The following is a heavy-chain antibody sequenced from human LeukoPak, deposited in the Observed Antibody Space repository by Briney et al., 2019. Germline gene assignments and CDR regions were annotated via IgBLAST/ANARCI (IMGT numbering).Heavy chain of an antibody. D-gene: IGHD6-13*01. J-gene: IGHJ3*02. CDR2: IYYSGST. Sequence: SETLSLTCTVSGGSISSSSYYWGWIRQPPGKGLERIGSIYYSGSTYYNPSLKSRVTISVDTSKNQFSLKLSSVTAADTAVYYCATSSWPDAFDIWGQGTMVTVSS. CDR3: ATSSWPDAFDI. V-gene: IGHV4-39*01. CDR1: GGSISSSSYY.